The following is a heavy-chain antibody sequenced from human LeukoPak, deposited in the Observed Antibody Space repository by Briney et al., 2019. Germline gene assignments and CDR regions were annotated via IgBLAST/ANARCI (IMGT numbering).Heavy chain of an antibody. J-gene: IGHJ4*02. D-gene: IGHD5-24*01. CDR3: AKLGRDGYNSARFDY. V-gene: IGHV3-30*18. CDR1: GFTFSSYG. Sequence: GGSLRLSCAASGFTFSSYGMHWVREAPGKGLEWVAVISYDGSNKYYADSVKGRFTISRDNSKNTLYLQMNSLRAEDTAVYYCAKLGRDGYNSARFDYWGKGTLVTVSS. CDR2: ISYDGSNK.